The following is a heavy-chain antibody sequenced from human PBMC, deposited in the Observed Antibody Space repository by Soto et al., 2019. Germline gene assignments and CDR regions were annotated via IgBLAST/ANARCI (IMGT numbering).Heavy chain of an antibody. CDR2: TNSDGTDS. CDR1: GFEFEDYA. J-gene: IGHJ4*02. Sequence: PGGSLRLSWAAAGFEFEDYAMHWVRQVPGKGLEWVSLTNSDGTDSYYADSVKGRFTISRDNAKTTLYLQMDRLRPEDTALYFCAKSLYYYDSSPLDHWGQGTLVTVSS. V-gene: IGHV3-43D*04. CDR3: AKSLYYYDSSPLDH. D-gene: IGHD3-22*01.